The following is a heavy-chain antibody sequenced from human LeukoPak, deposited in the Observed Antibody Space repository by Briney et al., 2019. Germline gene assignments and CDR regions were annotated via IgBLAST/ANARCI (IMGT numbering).Heavy chain of an antibody. CDR1: GFGVHTFA. D-gene: IGHD5-24*01. J-gene: IGHJ4*02. Sequence: EGSLRLSCAVSGFGVHTFAMSWVRQAPGKGLEWLASITKYDGRLYYAGSVRGRFTISRDTSQNELYLQMNSLRVDDSAIYYCAKDHSADGWPTFEYWGRGTLVTVSS. CDR3: AKDHSADGWPTFEY. V-gene: IGHV3-23*01. CDR2: ITKYDGRL.